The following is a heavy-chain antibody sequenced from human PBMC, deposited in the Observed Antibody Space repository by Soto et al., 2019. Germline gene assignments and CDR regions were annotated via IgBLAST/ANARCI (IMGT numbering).Heavy chain of an antibody. J-gene: IGHJ4*02. CDR1: GFTFTSYA. Sequence: EVQLLESGGGLVQPGGPLRLSCSASGFTFTSYAMSWVRQAPGKGLEWVSGISGSGGDTKSADSVKGRFTISRDNFKNTLYVQMNSLRAEDTAVYYCAKHDFWTLYNTGLDSWGQGTLVTVSS. D-gene: IGHD3-3*01. CDR2: ISGSGGDT. CDR3: AKHDFWTLYNTGLDS. V-gene: IGHV3-23*01.